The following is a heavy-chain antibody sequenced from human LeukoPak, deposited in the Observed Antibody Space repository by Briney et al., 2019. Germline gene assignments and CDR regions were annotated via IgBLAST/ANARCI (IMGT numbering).Heavy chain of an antibody. CDR2: ISWNGGPI. D-gene: IGHD5-24*01. CDR1: GFTVSTYY. CDR3: TRDLTMAAFDY. J-gene: IGHJ4*02. Sequence: PGGSLRLSCAASGFTVSTYYMSWVRQTPGKGLEWVAYISWNGGPISYADSVKGRFTISRDNAKNSLYLQLDSLRAEDTALYYCTRDLTMAAFDYWGQGTLVTVSS. V-gene: IGHV3-20*04.